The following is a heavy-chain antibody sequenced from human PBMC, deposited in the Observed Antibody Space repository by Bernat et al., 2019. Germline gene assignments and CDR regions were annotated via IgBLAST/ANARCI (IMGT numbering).Heavy chain of an antibody. CDR2: INPNSGGT. CDR3: ARGKYQLLYSWFDP. V-gene: IGHV1-2*02. D-gene: IGHD2-2*02. Sequence: QVQLVQSGSEVKKPGASVKVSCKASGYTFTAYYMHWVRQAPGQGLEWMGWINPNSGGTNYAQKVQGRVTMTRGTSISTAYMELSRLRSDDTAVYDCARGKYQLLYSWFDPWGQGTLVTVSS. J-gene: IGHJ5*02. CDR1: GYTFTAYY.